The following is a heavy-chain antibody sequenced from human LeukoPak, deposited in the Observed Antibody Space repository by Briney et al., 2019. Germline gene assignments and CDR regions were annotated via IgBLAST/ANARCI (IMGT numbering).Heavy chain of an antibody. CDR2: ISVSGGIT. V-gene: IGHV3-23*01. CDR1: GFTFSSYA. D-gene: IGHD6-6*01. J-gene: IGHJ5*01. Sequence: GGSLRLSCVTSGFTFSSYAMSWVRQAPGKGLEWVSNISVSGGITYYADSVKGRFTISRDNCKNSLYIQMASLRGEGAAVYYCEKDTAPRPRWFDSWGQGTLVTVSS. CDR3: EKDTAPRPRWFDS.